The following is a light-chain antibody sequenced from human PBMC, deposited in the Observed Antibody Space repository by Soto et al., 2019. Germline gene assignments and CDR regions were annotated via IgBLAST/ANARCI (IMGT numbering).Light chain of an antibody. V-gene: IGLV2-14*03. CDR1: SSDVGGSDF. Sequence: QSALTQPASVSGSPGQSITISCTGTSSDVGGSDFVSWYQQHPGKAPKLMIYGVNNRPSGVSSRFSGSKSGNTASLTISGLQAEDDADYYCSLYTSGSTVFGTGTKLTVL. CDR2: GVN. J-gene: IGLJ1*01. CDR3: SLYTSGSTV.